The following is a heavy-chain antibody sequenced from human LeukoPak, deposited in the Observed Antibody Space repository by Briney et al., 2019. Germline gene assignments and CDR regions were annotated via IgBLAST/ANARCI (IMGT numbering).Heavy chain of an antibody. V-gene: IGHV3-7*01. J-gene: IGHJ4*02. CDR3: TRFPRNSAYVDY. D-gene: IGHD1-26*01. CDR1: GFTFSSYW. Sequence: GGSLRLSCAASGFTFSSYWMSWVRQAPGKGLEWVANIKQDGSVKNYVDSVKGRFTISRDNAKNSLYLQTTSLRAEDTAVYYCTRFPRNSAYVDYWGQGTLVTVSP. CDR2: IKQDGSVK.